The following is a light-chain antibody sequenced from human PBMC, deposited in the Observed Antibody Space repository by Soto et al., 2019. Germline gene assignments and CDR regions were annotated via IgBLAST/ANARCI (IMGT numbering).Light chain of an antibody. V-gene: IGLV8-61*01. CDR1: SGSVSTNYY. J-gene: IGLJ2*01. CDR3: VLYMGSGSVV. Sequence: QTVVTQEPSFSVSPGGTVTLTCGLSSGSVSTNYYPTWYQQTPGQTPRTLIYGTNTRSSGVHDRFSGSILGNKAALTITGAQADDESDYYCVLYMGSGSVVFGGGTKLTVL. CDR2: GTN.